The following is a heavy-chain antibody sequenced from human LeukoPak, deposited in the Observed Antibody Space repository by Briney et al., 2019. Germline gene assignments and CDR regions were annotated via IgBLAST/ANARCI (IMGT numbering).Heavy chain of an antibody. CDR2: ISTFSGNT. Sequence: ASVKVSCKASGYTFTGYYMHWVRQAPGQGLEWMGWISTFSGNTNYAQRLQGRVIMTTDTSTSTAYMELRSLRSDDTAVYYCARHQHYYASSGYYYLDVWGKGTTVTISS. J-gene: IGHJ6*03. CDR1: GYTFTGYY. V-gene: IGHV1-18*04. D-gene: IGHD3-22*01. CDR3: ARHQHYYASSGYYYLDV.